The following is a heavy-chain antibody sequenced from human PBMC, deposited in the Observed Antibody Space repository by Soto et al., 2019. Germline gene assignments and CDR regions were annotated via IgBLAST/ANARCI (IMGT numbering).Heavy chain of an antibody. D-gene: IGHD2-2*01. J-gene: IGHJ4*02. Sequence: EVQLVESGGGLVQPGGSLRLSCAASGFTFSSYWMHWVRQAPGKGLVWVSRINSAGSSTTYADSVKGRFTISRDNAKKTLYLQMNSLRAEATAVYYCARVETCSSTSCYSVFDYWGQGTLVTVSS. CDR3: ARVETCSSTSCYSVFDY. V-gene: IGHV3-74*03. CDR1: GFTFSSYW. CDR2: INSAGSST.